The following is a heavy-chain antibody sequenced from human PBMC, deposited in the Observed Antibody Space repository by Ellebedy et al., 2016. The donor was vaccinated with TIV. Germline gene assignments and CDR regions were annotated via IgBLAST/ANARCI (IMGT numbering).Heavy chain of an antibody. J-gene: IGHJ5*02. D-gene: IGHD3-10*01. CDR3: ARGNTLVRGVSGLGSLDP. V-gene: IGHV3-48*04. Sequence: ETLSLTCAASGFTVSSNCINWVRQVPGRGLEWVSSISGGGSTIYYADSVKGRFNISRDNAKNSLYLQMPSLRPEDTAVYYCARGNTLVRGVSGLGSLDPWGQGTLVTVSS. CDR2: ISGGGSTI. CDR1: GFTVSSNC.